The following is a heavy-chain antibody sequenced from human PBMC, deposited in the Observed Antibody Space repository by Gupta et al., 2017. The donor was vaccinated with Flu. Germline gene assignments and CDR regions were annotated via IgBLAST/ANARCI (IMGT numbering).Heavy chain of an antibody. D-gene: IGHD3-10*01. V-gene: IGHV4-34*01. CDR3: ARDGSYGSGFRGDD. Sequence: QVQLQQWGAGLLKPSETLSLTCAVYVGSFNNYYWRWIRQPPGKGLEGSGGINHSGTTNYNPSLKSRLTISVDTSKNHFSLKLNSVTAADTAVYYCARDGSYGSGFRGDDGGQGTLVTVSS. CDR1: VGSFNNYY. CDR2: INHSGTT. J-gene: IGHJ4*02.